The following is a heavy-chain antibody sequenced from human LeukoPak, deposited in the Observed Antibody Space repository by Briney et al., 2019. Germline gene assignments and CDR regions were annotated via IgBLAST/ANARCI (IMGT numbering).Heavy chain of an antibody. Sequence: PSETLSLTCAVYGGSFSGYYWSWIRQPPGKGLEWIGEINHSGSTNYNPSLKSRVTISVDTSKNQFSLKLSSVTAADTAMFYCVRVEAAAGYTIEYFQHWGQGTLVTVSS. D-gene: IGHD6-13*01. V-gene: IGHV4-34*01. J-gene: IGHJ1*01. CDR1: GGSFSGYY. CDR3: VRVEAAAGYTIEYFQH. CDR2: INHSGST.